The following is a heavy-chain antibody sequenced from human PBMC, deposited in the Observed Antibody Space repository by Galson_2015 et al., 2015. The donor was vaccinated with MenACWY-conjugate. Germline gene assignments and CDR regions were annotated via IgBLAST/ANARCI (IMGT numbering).Heavy chain of an antibody. CDR3: ARGGSYEGYAFYI. CDR1: GFPVSSNY. V-gene: IGHV3-53*01. J-gene: IGHJ3*02. CDR2: IYSGGST. Sequence: SLRLSCAASGFPVSSNYMNWVRQAPGKGLEWVSVIYSGGSTDYADSVKGRFTISRDNPKNTLYLQMNGLRVEDTAVYYCARGGSYEGYAFYIWGQGTMVTVSS. D-gene: IGHD3-3*01.